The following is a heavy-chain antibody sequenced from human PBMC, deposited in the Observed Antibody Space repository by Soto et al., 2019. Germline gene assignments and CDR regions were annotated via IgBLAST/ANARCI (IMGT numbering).Heavy chain of an antibody. CDR3: ARPNCSGGSCYRYYYYGMDV. D-gene: IGHD2-15*01. V-gene: IGHV5-51*01. J-gene: IGHJ6*02. CDR1: VYTVTNYW. CDR2: IYPGDSDT. Sequence: PGESLKISCKGSVYTVTNYWIGWVRQLPGKGLEWMGSIYPGDSDTRYSPSFQGHVTITVDKSTSTAYLQWNTLKASDTAMYYCARPNCSGGSCYRYYYYGMDVWGQGTTVTVSS.